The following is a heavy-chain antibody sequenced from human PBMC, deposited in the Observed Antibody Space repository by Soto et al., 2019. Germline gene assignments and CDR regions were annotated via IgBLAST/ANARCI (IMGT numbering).Heavy chain of an antibody. CDR2: IWYDGSNK. Sequence: CIGLASASCGVTVKSSGVAGACQTQGKGLEWVAGIWYDGSNKYYADSVKGRFTISRDKSKNTLYLQMNSVRAEDTAVYYCARVLGRYSSGCSPPEFYYGMDVWGQGTTVTVSS. CDR3: ARVLGRYSSGCSPPEFYYGMDV. V-gene: IGHV3-33*01. CDR1: GVTVKSSG. D-gene: IGHD6-19*01. J-gene: IGHJ6*02.